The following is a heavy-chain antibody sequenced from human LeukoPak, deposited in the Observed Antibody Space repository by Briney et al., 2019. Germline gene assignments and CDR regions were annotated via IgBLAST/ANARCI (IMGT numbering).Heavy chain of an antibody. CDR1: GFTFNNAW. V-gene: IGHV3-23*01. CDR3: ATLLRITTSRGPFDY. CDR2: ISGSGGST. D-gene: IGHD3-3*01. J-gene: IGHJ4*02. Sequence: GGSLRLSCAASGFTFNNAWMSWVRQAPGKGLEWLSSISGSGGSTYYADSVKGRFTISRESSRSTLYLQVNSLGVEDTAVYYCATLLRITTSRGPFDYWGQGALVTVSS.